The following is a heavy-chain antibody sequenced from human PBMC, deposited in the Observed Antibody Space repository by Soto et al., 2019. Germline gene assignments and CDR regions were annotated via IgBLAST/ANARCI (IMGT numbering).Heavy chain of an antibody. CDR2: INHSGST. V-gene: IGHV4-34*01. CDR3: ARRGGIAASNWFDP. D-gene: IGHD6-13*01. CDR1: GGSFSGYY. J-gene: IGHJ5*02. Sequence: PSETLSLTCAVYGGSFSGYYWSWIRQPPGKGLEWIGEINHSGSTNYNPSLKSRVTISVDTSKNQFSLKLSSVTAADTAVYYCARRGGIAASNWFDPWGQGTLVTVPQ.